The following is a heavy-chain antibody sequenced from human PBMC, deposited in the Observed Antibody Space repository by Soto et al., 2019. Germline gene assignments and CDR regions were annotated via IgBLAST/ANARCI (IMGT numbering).Heavy chain of an antibody. Sequence: SETLSLTCTVSGGSISSYYWSWIRQPPGKGLEWIGYIYNSGSTNYNPSLKSRVTISVDTSKNQFSLKLSSVTAADTAVYYCARHMRGYSSSWPFDYWGQGTLVTDSS. J-gene: IGHJ4*02. V-gene: IGHV4-59*08. CDR2: IYNSGST. CDR1: GGSISSYY. D-gene: IGHD6-13*01. CDR3: ARHMRGYSSSWPFDY.